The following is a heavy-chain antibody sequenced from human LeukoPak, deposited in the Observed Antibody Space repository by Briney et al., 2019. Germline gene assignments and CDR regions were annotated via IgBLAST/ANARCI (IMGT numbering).Heavy chain of an antibody. J-gene: IGHJ5*02. CDR2: ISHSGIT. V-gene: IGHV4-34*01. D-gene: IGHD2-2*01. CDR1: GESFSGYY. CDR3: ARRTAVVPAAEWFDP. Sequence: SETLSLTCGVQGESFSGYYWSWIRQPPGKGLEWIGEISHSGITNYSPSLQSRVTISVDTSKNQFSLKLSSVTAADTAVYYCARRTAVVPAAEWFDPWGQGTLVTVSS.